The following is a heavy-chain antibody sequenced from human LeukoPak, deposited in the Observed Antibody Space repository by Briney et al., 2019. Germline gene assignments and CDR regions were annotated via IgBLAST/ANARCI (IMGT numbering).Heavy chain of an antibody. CDR1: GGSISSSSYY. V-gene: IGHV4-39*07. J-gene: IGHJ3*02. CDR3: ARIMAVVTANDAFDI. CDR2: IYYSGST. D-gene: IGHD2-21*02. Sequence: PSETLSLTCTVSGGSISSSSYYWGWIRQPPGKGLEWIGSIYYSGSTYYNPSLKSRVTISVDTSKNQFSLKLNSVTAADTAVYYCARIMAVVTANDAFDIWGQGTMVTVSS.